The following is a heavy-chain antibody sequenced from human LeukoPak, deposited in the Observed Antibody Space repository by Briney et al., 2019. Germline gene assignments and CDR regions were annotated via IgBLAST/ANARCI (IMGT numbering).Heavy chain of an antibody. V-gene: IGHV4-39*01. D-gene: IGHD3-10*01. CDR2: VYYSGDT. Sequence: SETLSLTCTVSGGSIHNSNYYWGWIRQPPGKGLEWIWSVYYSGDTYYNPSLKSRVSISVDTSRNQFSLRLTSVTAADTAVYYCARLYYGSGSYYFDYWGQGTLVTVSS. CDR1: GGSIHNSNYY. J-gene: IGHJ4*02. CDR3: ARLYYGSGSYYFDY.